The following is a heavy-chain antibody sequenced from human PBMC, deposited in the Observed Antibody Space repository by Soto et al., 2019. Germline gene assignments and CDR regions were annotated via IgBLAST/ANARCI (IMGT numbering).Heavy chain of an antibody. CDR3: ARGPSSGSYPYYFDY. J-gene: IGHJ4*02. Sequence: GASVKVSCKASGYTFTSYAMHWVRQAPGQRLEWMGWINAGNGNTKYSQKFQGRVTITRDTSASTAYMELSSLRSEDTAVYYCARGPSSGSYPYYFDYWGQGTLVTVSS. CDR1: GYTFTSYA. CDR2: INAGNGNT. D-gene: IGHD1-26*01. V-gene: IGHV1-3*01.